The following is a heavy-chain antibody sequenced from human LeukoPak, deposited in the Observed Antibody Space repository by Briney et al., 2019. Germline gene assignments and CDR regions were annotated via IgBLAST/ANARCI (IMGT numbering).Heavy chain of an antibody. CDR2: IYYSGST. J-gene: IGHJ4*02. Sequence: TLSLTRTVSGGSISSGDYYWSWIRQPPGKGLEWIGYIYYSGSTYYNPSLKSRVTISVDTSKNHFSLKLSSVTAADTAVYYCARDLSGTYSFVDYWGQGALVTVSS. CDR1: GGSISSGDYY. V-gene: IGHV4-30-4*08. D-gene: IGHD1-26*01. CDR3: ARDLSGTYSFVDY.